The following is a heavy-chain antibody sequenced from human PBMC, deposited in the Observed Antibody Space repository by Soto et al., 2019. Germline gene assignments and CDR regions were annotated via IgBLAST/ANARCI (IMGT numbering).Heavy chain of an antibody. CDR3: AKGFCSSTRCLTYSYMDV. J-gene: IGHJ6*03. Sequence: EVQLVESGGGLVQPGRSLRLSCAASGFSFDEYAMHWVRQAPGKGLEWVSGISWNSGTMGYGDSVKGRFTISRDNAKNSLDLQMNSLRADDTALYYCAKGFCSSTRCLTYSYMDVWGKGTTVTVSS. D-gene: IGHD2-2*01. CDR1: GFSFDEYA. CDR2: ISWNSGTM. V-gene: IGHV3-9*01.